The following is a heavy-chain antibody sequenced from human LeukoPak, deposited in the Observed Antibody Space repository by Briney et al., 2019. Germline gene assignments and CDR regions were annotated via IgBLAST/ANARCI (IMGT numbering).Heavy chain of an antibody. CDR2: TSAYNGNT. D-gene: IGHD4-23*01. Sequence: ASVKVSCKASGYTFTSYGISWVRQAPGQGLEWMGWTSAYNGNTNYAQKFQGRLTMTRDMSTGTFYMELNSLRSEDTAVYYCARDGGNSGPDPWGQGTLVTVSS. CDR1: GYTFTSYG. V-gene: IGHV1-18*01. J-gene: IGHJ5*02. CDR3: ARDGGNSGPDP.